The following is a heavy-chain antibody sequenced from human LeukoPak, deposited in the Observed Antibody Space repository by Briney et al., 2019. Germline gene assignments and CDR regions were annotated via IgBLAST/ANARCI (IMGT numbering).Heavy chain of an antibody. D-gene: IGHD2-2*01. V-gene: IGHV3-48*04. CDR2: ISSSSSTI. J-gene: IGHJ6*03. CDR1: GFTFSSYS. Sequence: GGALILSCATSGFTFSSYSRNTVRQAPGKGLEWVSYISSSSSTIYYADSVKGRFTISRDNAKNSLYLQMNSLRAEDTAVYYCARVRGSGFCSGSSCAKDPGYYYYMDVWGKGTTVTVSS. CDR3: ARVRGSGFCSGSSCAKDPGYYYYMDV.